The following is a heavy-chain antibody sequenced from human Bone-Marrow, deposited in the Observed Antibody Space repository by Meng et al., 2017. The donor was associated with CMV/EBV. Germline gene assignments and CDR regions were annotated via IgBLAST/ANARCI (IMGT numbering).Heavy chain of an antibody. CDR1: GFTFSDYY. D-gene: IGHD3-22*01. V-gene: IGHV3-11*01. CDR3: ARHDSTNPYYFDY. Sequence: GESLKISCAASGFTFSDYYMSWIRQAPGKGLEGVSYISSSGSTIYYADSVKGRFTISRDNAKNSLYLQMNSLRAEDTAVYYCARHDSTNPYYFDYWGQRTLVTVSS. CDR2: ISSSGSTI. J-gene: IGHJ4*02.